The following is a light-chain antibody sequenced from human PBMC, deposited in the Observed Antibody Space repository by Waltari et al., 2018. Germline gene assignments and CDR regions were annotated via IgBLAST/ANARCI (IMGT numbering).Light chain of an antibody. CDR3: TSWDSSLRSWV. Sequence: SYELTQPPSLSVSRGQSATITCSGARLDDKNVCWYQQKPGQSPVLVMYQDRKRPSGIPERFSGSNSGNTATLTISAAQGMDEADYYCTSWDSSLRSWVFGGGTKLTVL. CDR1: RLDDKN. J-gene: IGLJ3*02. CDR2: QDR. V-gene: IGLV3-1*01.